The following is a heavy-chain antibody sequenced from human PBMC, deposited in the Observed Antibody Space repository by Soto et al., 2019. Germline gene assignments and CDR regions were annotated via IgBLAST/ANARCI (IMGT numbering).Heavy chain of an antibody. Sequence: QVTLKESGPVLVKPTETLTLTCTVSGFSLSNARMGVSWIRQPPGKALEWLAHIFSNDEKSYSTSLKSRLTLSQDTSKRQVVLTMTNMDPVDTATYYCARGSSGWGSHRRFDYWGQGTLVTVSS. J-gene: IGHJ4*02. CDR1: GFSLSNARMG. CDR3: ARGSSGWGSHRRFDY. D-gene: IGHD6-19*01. CDR2: IFSNDEK. V-gene: IGHV2-26*01.